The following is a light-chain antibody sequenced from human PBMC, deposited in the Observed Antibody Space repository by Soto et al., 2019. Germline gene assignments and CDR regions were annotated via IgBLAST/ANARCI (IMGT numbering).Light chain of an antibody. J-gene: IGLJ1*01. V-gene: IGLV2-11*01. CDR3: CSYAGRDTLYV. CDR2: DVS. Sequence: QYALTQPRSVSGSPGQSVTLSCTGTSTDVGGYNYVSWYQQHPGKVPKLMLYDVSKRPSGVPDRFSGSKSGNTASLTISGLQAEDEADYYCCSYAGRDTLYVFGSGTKVTVL. CDR1: STDVGGYNY.